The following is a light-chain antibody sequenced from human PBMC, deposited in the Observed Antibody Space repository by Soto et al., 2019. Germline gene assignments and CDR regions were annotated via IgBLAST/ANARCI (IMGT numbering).Light chain of an antibody. CDR2: DAF. J-gene: IGKJ4*02. Sequence: EIVMTQSPATLSVSPGERATLSCRASQSVSSNLAWYQQKPGQAPRLLIYDAFTRATGVPVRFSGSGSGTEFTLTISRLQSEDVAVYYCQQYHEWWTFGRGTKVEV. CDR1: QSVSSN. V-gene: IGKV3-15*01. CDR3: QQYHEWWT.